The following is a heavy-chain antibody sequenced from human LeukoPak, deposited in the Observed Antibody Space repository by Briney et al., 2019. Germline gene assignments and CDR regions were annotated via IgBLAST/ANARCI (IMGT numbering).Heavy chain of an antibody. J-gene: IGHJ4*02. D-gene: IGHD3-22*01. CDR3: SRGLDSRKLGY. CDR2: IYYSGST. Sequence: PSETLSLTCTVSCGSISSHYWSWIRQPPGKGLEWIGSIYYSGSTYYNPSLKSRVTISVDTSKNQFSLKLSSVTAADTAVYFCSRGLDSRKLGYWGQGTLVTVSS. V-gene: IGHV4-59*11. CDR1: CGSISSHY.